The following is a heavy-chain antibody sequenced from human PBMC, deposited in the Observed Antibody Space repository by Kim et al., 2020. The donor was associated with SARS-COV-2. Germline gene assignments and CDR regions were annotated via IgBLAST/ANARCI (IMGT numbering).Heavy chain of an antibody. CDR2: VIGYNGNT. V-gene: IGHV1-18*01. J-gene: IGHJ6*02. CDR1: GYTFTKYA. CDR3: ARDLTGAYGVDV. D-gene: IGHD1-26*01. Sequence: ASVKVSCKASGYTFTKYAISWVRQAPGQGLEWMGGVIGYNGNTNYAQKLQGRVTMTPDTSTSTAYMDLRSLRSDDTAVYYCARDLTGAYGVDVWGQGTTVTVSS.